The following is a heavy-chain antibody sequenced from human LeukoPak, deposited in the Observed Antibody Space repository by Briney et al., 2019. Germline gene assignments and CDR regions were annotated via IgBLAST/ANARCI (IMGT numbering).Heavy chain of an antibody. CDR3: ARDVGATRIPYYYGMDV. CDR2: ISSSSSYI. Sequence: GGSLRLSCAASGFTFSSYAMSWVRQAPGKGLEWVSSISSSSSYIYYADSVKGRFTISRDNAKNSLYLQMNSLRAEDTAVYYCARDVGATRIPYYYGMDVWGQGTTVTVSS. J-gene: IGHJ6*02. D-gene: IGHD1-26*01. CDR1: GFTFSSYA. V-gene: IGHV3-21*01.